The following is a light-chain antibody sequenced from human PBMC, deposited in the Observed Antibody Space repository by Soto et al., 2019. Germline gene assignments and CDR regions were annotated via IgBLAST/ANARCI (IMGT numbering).Light chain of an antibody. J-gene: IGKJ4*01. V-gene: IGKV3-11*01. CDR3: QQRSNWPS. Sequence: EIVLTQSPPTLSLSPGERATLSCRASQSVSSFFAWYQQKPGQAPRLLIYDASNRATGIPARFSGSGSGTDFTLTISSLEPEDFAVYYCQQRSNWPSFGGGTKVEI. CDR2: DAS. CDR1: QSVSSF.